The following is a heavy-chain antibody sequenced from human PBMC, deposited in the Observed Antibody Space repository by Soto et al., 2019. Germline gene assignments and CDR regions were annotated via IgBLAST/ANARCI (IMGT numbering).Heavy chain of an antibody. D-gene: IGHD2-15*01. CDR3: ARDDCSGGSCYSVVGGWFDP. Sequence: QVQLVQSGAEVKKPGSSVKVSCKASGGTFSSYAISWVRQAPGQGLEWMGGIIPIFGTANYAQKFQGRVTITADESTSTAYMELGSLRSEDTAVYYCARDDCSGGSCYSVVGGWFDPWGQGTLVTVSS. V-gene: IGHV1-69*01. J-gene: IGHJ5*02. CDR2: IIPIFGTA. CDR1: GGTFSSYA.